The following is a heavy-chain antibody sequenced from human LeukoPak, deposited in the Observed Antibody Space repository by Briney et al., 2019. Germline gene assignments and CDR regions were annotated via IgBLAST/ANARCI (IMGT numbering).Heavy chain of an antibody. CDR2: MSSSSLK. Sequence: GGSLRLSCAGSGFTFSGYDMIWIRQAPGKGLEWVAHMSSSSLKYTRYAESVKGRFTISRDNAKNTVYLEMDSLTTNDTAVYYCAIGGRNDLRSWFDPWGQGTLVTVSS. CDR1: GFTFSGYD. CDR3: AIGGRNDLRSWFDP. V-gene: IGHV3-11*06. D-gene: IGHD1-14*01. J-gene: IGHJ5*02.